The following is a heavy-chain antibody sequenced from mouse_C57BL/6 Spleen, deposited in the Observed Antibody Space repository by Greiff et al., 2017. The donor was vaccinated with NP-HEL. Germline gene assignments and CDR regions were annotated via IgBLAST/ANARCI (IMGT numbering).Heavy chain of an antibody. J-gene: IGHJ4*01. CDR1: GFTFSDYG. D-gene: IGHD2-12*01. V-gene: IGHV5-17*01. CDR2: ISSGSSTI. CDR3: ARGGYSNDESYAMDY. Sequence: EVQLVESGGGLVKPGGSLKLSCAASGFTFSDYGMHWVRQAPEKGLEWVAYISSGSSTIYYADTVKGRFTISRDNAKNTLFLQMTSLRSEDTAMYYCARGGYSNDESYAMDYWGQGTSVTVSS.